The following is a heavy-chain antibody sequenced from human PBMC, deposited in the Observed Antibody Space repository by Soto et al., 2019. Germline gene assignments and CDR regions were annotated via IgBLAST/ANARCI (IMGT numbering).Heavy chain of an antibody. CDR2: ITWDGGST. V-gene: IGHV3-43*01. CDR3: TKGAARGYRYGWFDY. Sequence: GGSLRLSCAVSGFTFDDYTMHWVRQAPGKGLEWVSLITWDGGSTYYADSVKGRFTISRDNSKNSLYLQMNSLRNEDTALFYCTKGAARGYRYGWFDYWGQGTLVTVSS. CDR1: GFTFDDYT. D-gene: IGHD5-18*01. J-gene: IGHJ4*02.